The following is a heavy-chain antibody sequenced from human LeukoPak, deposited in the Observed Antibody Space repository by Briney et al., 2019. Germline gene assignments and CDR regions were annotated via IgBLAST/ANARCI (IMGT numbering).Heavy chain of an antibody. CDR2: INPSGGST. Sequence: ASVKVSCKASGYTFTTYYMHWVRQAPGQGLEWMGIINPSGGSTSYAQKFQGRVTMTSDTSTSTVYMELSSLRSGDTAVYYCARSESSAYSGRFDYWGQGTLVTVSS. V-gene: IGHV1-46*01. D-gene: IGHD3-22*01. J-gene: IGHJ4*02. CDR3: ARSESSAYSGRFDY. CDR1: GYTFTTYY.